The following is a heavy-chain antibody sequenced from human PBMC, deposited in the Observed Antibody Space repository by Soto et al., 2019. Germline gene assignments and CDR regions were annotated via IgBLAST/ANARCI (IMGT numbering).Heavy chain of an antibody. CDR1: VFTFSSHW. Sequence: GGSLRLSCAACVFTFSSHWINWIRQTPGEWLEWLAVIKQDGSEKXXVDSVKVRXTVSRYHSDNAXYLHMXSLRVEDTAVYYGAGLVRDAYDTRGFWLYWGQG. J-gene: IGHJ4*02. CDR2: IKQDGSEK. D-gene: IGHD3-10*01. V-gene: IGHV3-7*02. CDR3: AGLVRDAYDTRGFWLY.